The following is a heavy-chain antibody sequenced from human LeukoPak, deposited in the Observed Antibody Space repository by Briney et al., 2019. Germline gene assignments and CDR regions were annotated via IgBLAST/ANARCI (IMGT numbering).Heavy chain of an antibody. J-gene: IGHJ4*02. D-gene: IGHD3-3*01. CDR2: IYYSGST. CDR3: ARHGGKITIFGVPLDY. CDR1: GGSISSSSYY. Sequence: SETLSLTCTVSGGSISSSSYYWGWIPQPPGKGLEWIGSIYYSGSTYYNPSLKSRVTISVDTSKNQFSLRLSSVTAADTAVYYCARHGGKITIFGVPLDYWGQGTLVTVSS. V-gene: IGHV4-39*01.